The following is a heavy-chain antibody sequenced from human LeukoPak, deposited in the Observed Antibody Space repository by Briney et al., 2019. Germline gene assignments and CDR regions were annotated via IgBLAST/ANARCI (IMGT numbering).Heavy chain of an antibody. V-gene: IGHV3-7*01. Sequence: WWSLRLSCAASGFSFSAYWMTWVRQAPGTGLEWVANINPAGTETYYVDPVKGRFTISRDNAKNLLYLQMNSLRAEDTAVYYCARFGYVAAVDLWGQGTLVTVSS. CDR1: GFSFSAYW. CDR2: INPAGTET. D-gene: IGHD2-15*01. CDR3: ARFGYVAAVDL. J-gene: IGHJ4*02.